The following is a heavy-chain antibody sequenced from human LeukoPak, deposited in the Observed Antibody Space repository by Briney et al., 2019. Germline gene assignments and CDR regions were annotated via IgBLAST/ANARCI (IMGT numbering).Heavy chain of an antibody. Sequence: SETLSLTCTVSGGSISSYYWSWIRQPPGKGLEWIGYIYYSGSTNYNPSLKSRVTISVDTSKNQFSLKLSSVTAADTAVYYCESLGYSIKPYYMDVWGKGTTVTVSS. V-gene: IGHV4-59*01. D-gene: IGHD6-13*01. J-gene: IGHJ6*03. CDR2: IYYSGST. CDR3: ESLGYSIKPYYMDV. CDR1: GGSISSYY.